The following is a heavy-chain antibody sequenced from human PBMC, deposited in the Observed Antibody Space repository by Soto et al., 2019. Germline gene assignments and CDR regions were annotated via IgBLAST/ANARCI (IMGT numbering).Heavy chain of an antibody. V-gene: IGHV5-51*01. D-gene: IGHD2-15*01. Sequence: GESLKIACHGSGDSFTSYWIGWVRQMPGKGLEWMGIIYPGDSDTRYSPSFQGHVTISADKSISTAYLQWSNLTASDTAMYYCARGSAYCSGGSCSGSFDPWGQGTLVTVSS. CDR3: ARGSAYCSGGSCSGSFDP. CDR1: GDSFTSYW. J-gene: IGHJ5*02. CDR2: IYPGDSDT.